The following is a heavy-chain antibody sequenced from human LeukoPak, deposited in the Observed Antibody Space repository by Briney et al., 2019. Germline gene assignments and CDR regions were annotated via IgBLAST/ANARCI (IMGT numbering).Heavy chain of an antibody. CDR1: GGSMSSYY. J-gene: IGHJ4*02. Sequence: SDTLSLTCTVSGGSMSSYYWSWIRQPRGKGLEWIGYIYYSGSTNYNPSLKSRVTISVDTSKNQFSLKLSSVTAADTAVYYCARTVGYCSGGSCYTFDYWGQGTLVTVSS. D-gene: IGHD2-15*01. V-gene: IGHV4-59*01. CDR3: ARTVGYCSGGSCYTFDY. CDR2: IYYSGST.